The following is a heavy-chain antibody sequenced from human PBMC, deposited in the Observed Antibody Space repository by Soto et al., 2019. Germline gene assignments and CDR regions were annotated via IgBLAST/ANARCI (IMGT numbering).Heavy chain of an antibody. CDR1: GGSISSYY. J-gene: IGHJ4*02. D-gene: IGHD5-18*01. CDR3: ASRNRGYSYGYFDY. V-gene: IGHV4-59*01. CDR2: IYYSGST. Sequence: SETLSLTCTVSGGSISSYYWSWIRQPPGKGLEWIGYIYYSGSTNYNPSLKSRVTISVDTSKNQFSLKLSSVTAADTAVYYCASRNRGYSYGYFDYWGQGTLVTVSS.